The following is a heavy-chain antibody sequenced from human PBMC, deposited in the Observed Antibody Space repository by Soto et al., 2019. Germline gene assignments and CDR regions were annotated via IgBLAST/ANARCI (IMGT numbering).Heavy chain of an antibody. V-gene: IGHV1-69*02. CDR3: GRADTAMAAMGV. CDR2: IIPMLGIA. J-gene: IGHJ6*02. CDR1: GGTFRSYT. D-gene: IGHD5-18*01. Sequence: QVQLVQSGAEVKKPGSSVKVSCKASGGTFRSYTISWVRQVPGQGLEWMGKIIPMLGIANYAQTFQGRVTLTQEKSTSTADMEMSSLRAEDTAVYYCGRADTAMAAMGVWGQGTTVTVSS.